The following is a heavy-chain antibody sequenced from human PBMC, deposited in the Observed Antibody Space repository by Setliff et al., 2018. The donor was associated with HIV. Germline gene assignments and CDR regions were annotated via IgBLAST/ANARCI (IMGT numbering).Heavy chain of an antibody. CDR1: GGSISTYY. Sequence: ASETLSLTCTVSGGSISTYYWSWIRQPPGKGLEWIGSIYFTGSSDNNPSLKSRVTLSVDTSKHHFSLKLSSVTAADTAVYYCARVQMAYAAFDVWCQGTMVTVSS. J-gene: IGHJ3*01. CDR2: IYFTGSS. CDR3: ARVQMAYAAFDV. D-gene: IGHD4-17*01. V-gene: IGHV4-59*01.